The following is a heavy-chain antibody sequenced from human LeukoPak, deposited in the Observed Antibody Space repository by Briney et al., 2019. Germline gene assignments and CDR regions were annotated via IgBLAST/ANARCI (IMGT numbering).Heavy chain of an antibody. CDR2: ISSSGRTI. D-gene: IGHD3-10*01. Sequence: TGGSLRLSCTASGFTLSDYSINWVRQAPGKGLEWVSYISSSGRTISYADSVKGRFTLSRDNARNSLHLQMNSLRGEDTAVYYCARSGAFDYWGQGTLVTVSS. CDR1: GFTLSDYS. V-gene: IGHV3-48*01. CDR3: ARSGAFDY. J-gene: IGHJ4*02.